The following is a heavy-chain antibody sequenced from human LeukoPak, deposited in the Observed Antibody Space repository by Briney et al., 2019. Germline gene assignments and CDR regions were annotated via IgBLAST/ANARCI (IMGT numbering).Heavy chain of an antibody. J-gene: IGHJ4*02. CDR3: ARGAYYYED. V-gene: IGHV3-48*01. Sequence: GGSLRLSCAASGFTFSSHSMNWARQAPGKGPEWVSYISSSSSTIYYADSVKGRFTISRDNAKNSLYLQMNSLRAEDKAVYYCARGAYYYEDWGQGTLVTVSS. D-gene: IGHD3-22*01. CDR2: ISSSSSTI. CDR1: GFTFSSHS.